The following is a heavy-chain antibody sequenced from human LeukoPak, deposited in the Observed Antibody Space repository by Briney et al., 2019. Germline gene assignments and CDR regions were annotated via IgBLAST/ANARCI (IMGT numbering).Heavy chain of an antibody. Sequence: SETLSLTCTVSGYSISSGYYWNWIRQPPGKGLEWIGYIYYSGSTNYNPSLKSRVTISVDTSKNQFSLNLTSVTAADTAVYYCARFTPQGYGWGGYNRFDPWGQGTLVTVSS. CDR3: ARFTPQGYGWGGYNRFDP. CDR1: GYSISSGYY. D-gene: IGHD3-16*01. V-gene: IGHV4-61*01. CDR2: IYYSGST. J-gene: IGHJ5*02.